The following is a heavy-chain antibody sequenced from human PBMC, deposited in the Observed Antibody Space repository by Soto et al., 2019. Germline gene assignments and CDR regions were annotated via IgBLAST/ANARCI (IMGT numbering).Heavy chain of an antibody. D-gene: IGHD6-19*01. Sequence: PGGPLRLSCTASGFTISSCAMSWVRQEPGKGLEWVSAISGSGGSTYYADSVKGRFTISRDNSKNTLYLQMNSLRAEDTAVYYCAKGGQWLVLDAFDIWGQGKMVT. CDR3: AKGGQWLVLDAFDI. CDR2: ISGSGGST. V-gene: IGHV3-23*01. J-gene: IGHJ3*02. CDR1: GFTISSCA.